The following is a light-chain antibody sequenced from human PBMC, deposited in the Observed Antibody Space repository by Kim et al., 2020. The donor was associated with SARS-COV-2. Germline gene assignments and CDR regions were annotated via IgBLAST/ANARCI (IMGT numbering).Light chain of an antibody. Sequence: QSALTQPPSASGSPGQSVTISCTGTSSDVGNYNSVSWYQQHPGKAPKLMIYEVTRRPSGVPDRFSGSKSGNTASLTVSGLQAEDEAEYYCSSYAGSNNYVCGTGTKGTAL. V-gene: IGLV2-8*01. J-gene: IGLJ1*01. CDR1: SSDVGNYNS. CDR2: EVT. CDR3: SSYAGSNNYV.